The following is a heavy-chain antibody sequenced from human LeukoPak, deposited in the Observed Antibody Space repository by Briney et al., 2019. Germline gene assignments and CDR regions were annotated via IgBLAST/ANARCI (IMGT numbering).Heavy chain of an antibody. CDR2: ISPSSSYI. CDR3: ARDFASNALDI. D-gene: IGHD3-3*01. V-gene: IGHV3-21*01. Sequence: PGGSLRLSCAASGLTFSSYSMNWVRQAPGKGLEWVSSISPSSSYIYYADSVKGRFTISRDNAQNSLFLQINSLRAEDTAVYYCARDFASNALDIWGQGTMVTVSS. J-gene: IGHJ3*02. CDR1: GLTFSSYS.